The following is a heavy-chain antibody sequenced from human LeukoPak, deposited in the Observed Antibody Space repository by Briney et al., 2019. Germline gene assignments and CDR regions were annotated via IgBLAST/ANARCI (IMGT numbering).Heavy chain of an antibody. Sequence: ASVKVSCKASGYSFTNHYMHWVRQAPGQGLEWVGIINPSGGSTSYAQKFQGRVTMTRDTSTSTVHMELSSLRSEDTAVYYCARAGYWAATGYATNWGQGTLVTVSS. CDR2: INPSGGST. CDR1: GYSFTNHY. J-gene: IGHJ4*02. D-gene: IGHD6-13*01. V-gene: IGHV1-46*03. CDR3: ARAGYWAATGYATN.